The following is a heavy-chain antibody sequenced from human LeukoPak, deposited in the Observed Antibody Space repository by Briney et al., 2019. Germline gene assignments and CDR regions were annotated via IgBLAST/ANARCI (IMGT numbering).Heavy chain of an antibody. CDR2: INSDGSST. Sequence: GGSLRLSCAASGFTFRNYWMEWVRRVPGKALVWVSRINSDGSSTSYADSVKGRFTISRDNAKNTLYLQMNSLRAEDTAVYYCTREVPSTVEFDSWGQGTLVTVSS. CDR3: TREVPSTVEFDS. V-gene: IGHV3-74*01. D-gene: IGHD2-2*01. J-gene: IGHJ4*02. CDR1: GFTFRNYW.